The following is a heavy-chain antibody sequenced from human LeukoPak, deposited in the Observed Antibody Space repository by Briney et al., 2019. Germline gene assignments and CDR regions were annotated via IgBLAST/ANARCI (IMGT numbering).Heavy chain of an antibody. J-gene: IGHJ6*03. CDR2: MNLNSGNA. CDR1: GYTFTSYD. CDR3: ARGFQQLIPYYYYMDV. D-gene: IGHD6-13*01. V-gene: IGHV1-8*01. Sequence: ASVKVSCKASGYTFTSYDINWVRQATGQGLEWMGWMNLNSGNAGSAQKFQGRVTMTRNTSISTAYMELSSLRSEDTAVYYCARGFQQLIPYYYYMDVWGKGTTVTISS.